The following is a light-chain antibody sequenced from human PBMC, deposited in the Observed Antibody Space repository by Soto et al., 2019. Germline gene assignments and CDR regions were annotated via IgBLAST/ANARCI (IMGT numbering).Light chain of an antibody. CDR1: QGISSY. CDR3: QQYNAYSWT. J-gene: IGKJ1*01. CDR2: AAS. Sequence: AIRMTQSPSSLSASTGDRVTITCRASQGISSYLAWYQQKPGKAPKLLIYAASTLQSGVPSRFGGSGSGTEFTLTISSLQSDDLGTYYCQQYNAYSWTFGQGTKVDIK. V-gene: IGKV1-8*01.